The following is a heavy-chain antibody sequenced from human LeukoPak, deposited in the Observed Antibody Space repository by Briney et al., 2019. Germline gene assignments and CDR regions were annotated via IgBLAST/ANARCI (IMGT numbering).Heavy chain of an antibody. Sequence: GGSLRLSRAASGFTFRSSAMSWFRQAPGKGLEWVSAISGSGGSTYHADSVKGRFTISRDNSKNMLYLQLNSLRAEDTAVYYCAKDPLVRGATYDYWGQGTLVTVSS. CDR2: ISGSGGST. CDR1: GFTFRSSA. D-gene: IGHD3-10*01. V-gene: IGHV3-23*01. J-gene: IGHJ4*02. CDR3: AKDPLVRGATYDY.